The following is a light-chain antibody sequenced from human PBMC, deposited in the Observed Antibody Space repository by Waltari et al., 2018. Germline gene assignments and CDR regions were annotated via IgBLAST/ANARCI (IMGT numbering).Light chain of an antibody. CDR2: DVN. CDR3: CSYGGSYYV. V-gene: IGLV2-11*01. Sequence: QSALTQPRSVSGSPGQSVTISCTGTSSDVGSYDYVSGYQQHPGKAPKVMIYDVNKRPSGVPDRFAGSKSGNTASLTISGLQAEDEAEYYCCSYGGSYYVLGTGTEVTVL. J-gene: IGLJ1*01. CDR1: SSDVGSYDY.